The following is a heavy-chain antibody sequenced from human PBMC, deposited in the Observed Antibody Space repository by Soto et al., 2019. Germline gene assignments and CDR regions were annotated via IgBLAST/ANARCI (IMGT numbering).Heavy chain of an antibody. Sequence: QVQLQQWGAGLLKPSETLSLTCAVYGGSFSGYYWTWIRQPPGKGLAWIGEINHGGSTNYNPSIKSRVAISVDTSKNQFSLKLSSVTAADTAVYYCARGRNLGGTYLDYWGQGTLVTVSS. CDR1: GGSFSGYY. V-gene: IGHV4-34*01. D-gene: IGHD1-26*01. CDR2: INHGGST. CDR3: ARGRNLGGTYLDY. J-gene: IGHJ4*02.